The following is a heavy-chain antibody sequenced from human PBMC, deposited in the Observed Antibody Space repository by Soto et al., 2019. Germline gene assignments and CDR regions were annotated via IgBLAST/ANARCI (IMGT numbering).Heavy chain of an antibody. J-gene: IGHJ4*02. CDR3: ARHLGEGYFDY. Sequence: QLQLQESGPGLVKPSETLSLTCTVSGDSISSSTYFWGWVRQPPGKGLEWIGTIYYSGSTYYNPSLKSRVTIFVDTFKNHFSLKLSSVTAADTAVYYCARHLGEGYFDYWGQGTLVTVSS. CDR1: GDSISSSTYF. CDR2: IYYSGST. V-gene: IGHV4-39*01.